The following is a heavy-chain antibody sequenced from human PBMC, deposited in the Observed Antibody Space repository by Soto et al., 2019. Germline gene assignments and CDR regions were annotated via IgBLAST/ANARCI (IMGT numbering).Heavy chain of an antibody. CDR2: IHFSGST. CDR1: GGSIRSYY. Sequence: PSETLSLTCAVSGGSIRSYYWTWIRQPPGKGLEWIGDIHFSGSTNYNPSLKSRVTISVDNSKNTLYLQIHTLRAEDTAVYYCAKVSSSWYAGFFDLWGQGTLVTVSS. CDR3: AKVSSSWYAGFFDL. J-gene: IGHJ4*02. D-gene: IGHD6-13*01. V-gene: IGHV4-59*12.